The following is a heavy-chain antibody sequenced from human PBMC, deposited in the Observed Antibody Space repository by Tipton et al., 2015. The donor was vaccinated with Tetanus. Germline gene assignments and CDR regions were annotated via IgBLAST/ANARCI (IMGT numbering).Heavy chain of an antibody. CDR3: ARGPLRFFDH. CDR1: GGSFNGYY. J-gene: IGHJ1*01. Sequence: TLSLTCVVYGGSFNGYYWNWIRQSPGKGLEWIGEIHQTGTTNYNPSLKSRVSISLDMAKNQFSLRLTSVTAADAAMYCCARGPLRFFDHWGQGTLVTVSS. V-gene: IGHV4-34*01. CDR2: IHQTGTT.